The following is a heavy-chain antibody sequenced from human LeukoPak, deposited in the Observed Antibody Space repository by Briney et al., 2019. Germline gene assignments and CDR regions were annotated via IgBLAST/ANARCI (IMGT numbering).Heavy chain of an antibody. V-gene: IGHV3-33*01. CDR1: GFTFSSYG. J-gene: IGHJ4*02. Sequence: GGSLRLSCAASGFTFSSYGMHWVRQAPGKGLEWVAVIWYDGSNKYYADSVKGRFTISRDNSKNTLYLQMNSLRAEDTAVYYCALEVSSSSWTSFDYWGQGTLVTVSS. D-gene: IGHD6-13*01. CDR2: IWYDGSNK. CDR3: ALEVSSSSWTSFDY.